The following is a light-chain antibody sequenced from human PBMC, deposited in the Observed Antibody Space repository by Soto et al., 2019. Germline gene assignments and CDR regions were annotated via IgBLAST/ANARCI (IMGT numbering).Light chain of an antibody. CDR1: SSDVGGYNS. J-gene: IGLJ1*01. CDR3: SSFTSSMTNV. CDR2: DVG. V-gene: IGLV2-14*03. Sequence: QSALTQPASVSGSPGESITISCTGTSSDVGGYNSVSWYQHHPGKAPKRILYDVGDRPSGVSYRFSGSKSGNTASLTISWLQAADEADYFCSSFTSSMTNVFGSGTKLTVL.